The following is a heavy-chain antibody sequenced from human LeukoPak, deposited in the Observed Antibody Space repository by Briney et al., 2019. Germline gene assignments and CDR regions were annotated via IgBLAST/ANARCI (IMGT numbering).Heavy chain of an antibody. Sequence: GGSLRLSCAASGFTFSSYWMSWVRQAPGKGLEWVANIKQDGSEKYYVDSVKGRFTISRDNAKNSLYLQMNSLRAEDTAVYYCAKAVTIELRFLEWLSDYYYYGMDVWGQGTTVTVSS. J-gene: IGHJ6*02. V-gene: IGHV3-7*03. CDR1: GFTFSSYW. CDR2: IKQDGSEK. CDR3: AKAVTIELRFLEWLSDYYYYGMDV. D-gene: IGHD3-3*01.